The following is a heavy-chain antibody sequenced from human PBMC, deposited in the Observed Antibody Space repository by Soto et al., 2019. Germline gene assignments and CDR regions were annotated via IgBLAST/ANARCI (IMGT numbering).Heavy chain of an antibody. V-gene: IGHV3-30-3*01. CDR2: VSSEGSNT. Sequence: LRLSCVACGFIFATSGMHWVRRAPGKGLQWVALVSSEGSNTYYADSVRGRFTISRDNSKNTLYLQLNTLRPEDTGLYYCARVTPGNNLYYFSGLDFWGQGTSVTVSS. CDR3: ARVTPGNNLYYFSGLDF. CDR1: GFIFATSG. J-gene: IGHJ6*02. D-gene: IGHD1-1*01.